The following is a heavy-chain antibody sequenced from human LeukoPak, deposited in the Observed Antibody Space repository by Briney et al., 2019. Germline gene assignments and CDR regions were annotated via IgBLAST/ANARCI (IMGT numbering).Heavy chain of an antibody. J-gene: IGHJ6*03. D-gene: IGHD3-3*01. Sequence: SETLSLNCTVSGGSISSHYWSWIRQPPGKGLEWNGYIYYSGSTNYNPSLKSRVPISVDTSKNQFSLKLSSVTAADTAVYYLWRVTGVLLGWLVPFYYYYYMDVWGKGTTVTVSS. CDR2: IYYSGST. CDR1: GGSISSHY. CDR3: WRVTGVLLGWLVPFYYYYYMDV. V-gene: IGHV4-59*11.